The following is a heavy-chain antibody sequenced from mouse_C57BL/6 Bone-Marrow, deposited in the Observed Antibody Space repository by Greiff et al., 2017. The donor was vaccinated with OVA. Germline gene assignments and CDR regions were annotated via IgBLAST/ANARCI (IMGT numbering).Heavy chain of an antibody. D-gene: IGHD1-1*01. CDR2: IRNKANNHAT. J-gene: IGHJ4*01. V-gene: IGHV6-6*01. Sequence: VQLVESGGGLVQPGGSMKLSCAASGFTFSDAWMDWVRQSPEKGLEWVAEIRNKANNHATYYAESVKGRFTISRDDSKSSVYLQMNSLRAEDTGIYYCTFITTVVATDYYAMDYWGQGTSVTVSS. CDR1: GFTFSDAW. CDR3: TFITTVVATDYYAMDY.